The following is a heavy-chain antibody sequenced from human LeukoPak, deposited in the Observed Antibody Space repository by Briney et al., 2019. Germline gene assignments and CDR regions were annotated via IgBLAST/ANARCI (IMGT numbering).Heavy chain of an antibody. V-gene: IGHV4-59*01. J-gene: IGHJ4*02. CDR2: IYYSGST. CDR3: ARDGWGWPRYFDY. D-gene: IGHD6-19*01. Sequence: SEALSLTCTVSGGSISSYYWSWIRQPPGKGLEWIGYIYYSGSTNYNPSLKSRVTISVDTSKNQFSLKLSSVTAADTAVYYCARDGWGWPRYFDYWGQGTLVTVSS. CDR1: GGSISSYY.